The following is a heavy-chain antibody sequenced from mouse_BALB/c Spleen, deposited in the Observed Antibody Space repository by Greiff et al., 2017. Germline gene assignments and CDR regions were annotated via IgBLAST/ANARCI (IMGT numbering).Heavy chain of an antibody. D-gene: IGHD2-14*01. J-gene: IGHJ4*01. CDR3: ARYKDRYDGEKYAMDY. CDR1: GDSITSGY. V-gene: IGHV3-8*02. Sequence: EVQLVESGPSLVKPSQTLSLTCSVTGDSITSGYWNWIRKFPGNKLEYMGYISYSGSTYYNPSLKSRISITRDTSKNQYYLQLNSVTTEDTATYYCARYKDRYDGEKYAMDYWGQGTSVTVSS. CDR2: ISYSGST.